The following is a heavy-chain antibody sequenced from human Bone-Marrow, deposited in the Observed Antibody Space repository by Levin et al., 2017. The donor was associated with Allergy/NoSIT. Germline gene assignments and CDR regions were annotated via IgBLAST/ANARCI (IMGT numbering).Heavy chain of an antibody. V-gene: IGHV3-48*02. CDR3: ARNFLRGLDV. CDR2: ISYSSRTM. J-gene: IGHJ6*02. CDR1: GFNFRIYD. Sequence: LSLTCAASGFNFRIYDMSWVRPAPGKGLEWLSYISYSSRTMYYADSVKGRLSVSTDNAKNSVFLQMTTLRDEDTAVYYCARNFLRGLDVWGQGTTVTVSS.